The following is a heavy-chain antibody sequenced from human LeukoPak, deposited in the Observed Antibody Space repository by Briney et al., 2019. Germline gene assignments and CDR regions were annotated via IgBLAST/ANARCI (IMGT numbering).Heavy chain of an antibody. CDR1: GFTFSDYY. Sequence: GGSLRLSCAASGFTFSDYYMSWIRQAPGKGLEWVSYISSSGSTIYYADSVKGRFTISRDNAKNSLYLQINSLRAEDPAVYYCASEGCSGGSCYSGYYYYRMDVWARGTTVTVSS. J-gene: IGHJ6*02. D-gene: IGHD2-15*01. CDR3: ASEGCSGGSCYSGYYYYRMDV. V-gene: IGHV3-11*01. CDR2: ISSSGSTI.